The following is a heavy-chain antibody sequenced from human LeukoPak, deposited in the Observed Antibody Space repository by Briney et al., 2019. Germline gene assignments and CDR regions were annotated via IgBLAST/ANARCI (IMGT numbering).Heavy chain of an antibody. D-gene: IGHD2-15*01. J-gene: IGHJ6*02. Sequence: SETLSLTCAVYGGSSSGYYWSWIRQSPGKGLEWIGEMHYSGGTSYNPSLKSRVTLSLDTSKNQFSLKLSSVTAADTAVYYCARGRGEEAAPLGYYYGMDVWGQGTTVTVSS. CDR1: GGSSSGYY. CDR3: ARGRGEEAAPLGYYYGMDV. V-gene: IGHV4-34*01. CDR2: MHYSGGT.